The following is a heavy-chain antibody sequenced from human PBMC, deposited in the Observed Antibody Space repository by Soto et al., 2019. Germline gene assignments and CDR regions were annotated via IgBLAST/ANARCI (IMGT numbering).Heavy chain of an antibody. J-gene: IGHJ5*02. CDR3: ARDWLYSLDP. Sequence: DSVNVSCKASAYTFTSYCVHWVRQAPGQGLEWMGIINPSGGSTSYAQKFQGRVTMTRDTSTSTVYMELSSLRSEDTAMYYCARDWLYSLDPWGQGTLVTVSS. CDR1: AYTFTSYC. V-gene: IGHV1-46*03. CDR2: INPSGGST. D-gene: IGHD2-15*01.